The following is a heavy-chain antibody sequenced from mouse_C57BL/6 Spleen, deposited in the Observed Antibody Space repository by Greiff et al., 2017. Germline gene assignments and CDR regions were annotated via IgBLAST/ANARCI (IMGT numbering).Heavy chain of an antibody. CDR2: IHPKSGST. CDR3: ARGITGTEWYFDV. J-gene: IGHJ1*03. V-gene: IGHV1-64*01. D-gene: IGHD4-1*01. Sequence: QVQLQQPGAELVKPGASVKLSCKASGYTFTSYWMHWVKQRPGQGLEWIGMIHPKSGSTNYNEKFKSKATLSVDKSSSTAYMQLSSLTSEDSAVYYYARGITGTEWYFDVWGTGTTVTVSS. CDR1: GYTFTSYW.